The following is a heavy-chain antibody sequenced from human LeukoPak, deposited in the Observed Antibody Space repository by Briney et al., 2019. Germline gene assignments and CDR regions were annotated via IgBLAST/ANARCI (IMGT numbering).Heavy chain of an antibody. J-gene: IGHJ6*03. V-gene: IGHV3-66*04. CDR3: ARLLGSYYLYYYMDV. D-gene: IGHD1-26*01. Sequence: GGSLRLSCAASGFTVSSNYMSWVRQAPGKGLERVSVIYSGGSTYYADPVKGSYTICRDYSKNMQYVQKHSIRGDDTAVFYCARLLGSYYLYYYMDVWGKGTTVTISS. CDR1: GFTVSSNY. CDR2: IYSGGST.